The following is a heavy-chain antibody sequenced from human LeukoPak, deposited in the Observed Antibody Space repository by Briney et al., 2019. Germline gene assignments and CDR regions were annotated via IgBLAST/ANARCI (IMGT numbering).Heavy chain of an antibody. CDR2: IYYSGST. CDR3: ARFSGYYYGSGSYFDY. CDR1: GGSISIYY. D-gene: IGHD3-10*01. Sequence: SETLSLTCTVSGGSISIYYWSWIRQPPGKGLEWVGYIYYSGSTNYNPSLKSRVTISVDTSKKQFSLKLSSVTAADTAVYYCARFSGYYYGSGSYFDYWGQGTLVTVSS. J-gene: IGHJ4*02. V-gene: IGHV4-59*01.